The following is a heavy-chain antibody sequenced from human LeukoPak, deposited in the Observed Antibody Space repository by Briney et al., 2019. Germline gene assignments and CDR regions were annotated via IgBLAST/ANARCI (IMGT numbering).Heavy chain of an antibody. V-gene: IGHV3-23*01. D-gene: IGHD6-13*01. CDR2: ISGSGGST. CDR3: AKGKGIAAAGTPFDY. Sequence: GGSLRLSCAASGFTFSSYAMSWVRQAPGKGLEWVSAISGSGGSTYYADSVKGRFTTSRDNSKNTLYLQMNSLRAEDTAVYYCAKGKGIAAAGTPFDYWGQGTLVTVSS. J-gene: IGHJ4*02. CDR1: GFTFSSYA.